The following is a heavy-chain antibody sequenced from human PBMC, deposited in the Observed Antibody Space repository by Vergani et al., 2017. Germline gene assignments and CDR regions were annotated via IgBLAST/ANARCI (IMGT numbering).Heavy chain of an antibody. CDR2: INHSGST. Sequence: QVQLPQWGAGLLKPSETLSLTCAVYGGSFSGYYWSWIRQPPGKGLEWIGEINHSGSTNYNPSLKSRVTISVDTSKNQFSLKLSSVTAADTAVYYCARVLTPDSFDGGYIDYWGQGTLVTVSS. D-gene: IGHD4/OR15-4a*01. CDR3: ARVLTPDSFDGGYIDY. CDR1: GGSFSGYY. J-gene: IGHJ4*02. V-gene: IGHV4-34*01.